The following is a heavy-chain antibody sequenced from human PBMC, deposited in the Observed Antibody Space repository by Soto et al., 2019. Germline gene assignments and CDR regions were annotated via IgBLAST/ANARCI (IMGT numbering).Heavy chain of an antibody. CDR3: ASSGYSSGWANYPFDY. CDR2: ISSDGSNK. Sequence: GVRRRSCAASGFTFSSYAMHWVRQAPGKGLEWVAVISSDGSNKYYKHYVKGRFTIPSDNSKTTLYLQMHSLSAEDTAVYYCASSGYSSGWANYPFDYWGQGTLVTVSS. V-gene: IGHV3-30-3*01. CDR1: GFTFSSYA. D-gene: IGHD6-19*01. J-gene: IGHJ4*02.